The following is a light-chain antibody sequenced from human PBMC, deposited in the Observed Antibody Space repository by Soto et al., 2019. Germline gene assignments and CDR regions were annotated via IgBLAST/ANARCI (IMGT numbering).Light chain of an antibody. CDR1: SSNLGAGYD. CDR2: GNR. Sequence: QSVLTQPPSVSGAPGQRVTLSCTGNSSNLGAGYDVHWYQQLPGAAPKLVIFGNRNRPSGVPERFSGSKSGTSASLAITGLQAEDEAHYHCQAYDYSLTASVFGGGTKLTVL. J-gene: IGLJ3*02. CDR3: QAYDYSLTASV. V-gene: IGLV1-40*01.